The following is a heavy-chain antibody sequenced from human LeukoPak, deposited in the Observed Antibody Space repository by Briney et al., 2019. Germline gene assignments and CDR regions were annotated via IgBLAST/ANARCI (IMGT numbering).Heavy chain of an antibody. CDR3: ARARLLSRSWFDP. J-gene: IGHJ5*02. CDR2: MNPNSGNT. D-gene: IGHD5-18*01. CDR1: GYTFTSYD. Sequence: GASVKVSCKASGYTFTSYDINWVRQATGQGLEWMGWMNPNSGNTGYAQKFQGRVTITRNTSISTAYMELSSLRSEDTAVYYCARARLLSRSWFDPWGQGTLVTVSS. V-gene: IGHV1-8*03.